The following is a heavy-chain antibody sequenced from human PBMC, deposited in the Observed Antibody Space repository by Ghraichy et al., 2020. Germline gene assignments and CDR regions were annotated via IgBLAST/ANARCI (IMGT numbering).Heavy chain of an antibody. V-gene: IGHV4-30-2*01. J-gene: IGHJ5*02. D-gene: IGHD6-13*01. CDR3: AGSVRVAAPGGGFDP. CDR1: GGSISSGAYS. CDR2: IYHSGNT. Sequence: SQTLSLTCAVSGGSISSGAYSWSWIRQPPGKGLEWIGSIYHSGNTYNNPSLESRVTLSLDKSKNQFYLRLNSVTAADTAVYYCAGSVRVAAPGGGFDPWGQGTLVTVSS.